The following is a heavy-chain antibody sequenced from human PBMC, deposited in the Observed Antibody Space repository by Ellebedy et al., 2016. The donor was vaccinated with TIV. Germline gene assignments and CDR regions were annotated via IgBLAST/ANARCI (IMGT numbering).Heavy chain of an antibody. D-gene: IGHD1-14*01. CDR1: GGSISSSSYY. Sequence: MPSETLSLTCTVSGGSISSSSYYWGWIRQPPGKGLEWIGSIYHSGNTYYNPSLKSRVTISVDTSKNQFSLKLSSVTAADTAVYYCARRGRLYNTSWFDPWGQGTLVTVSS. J-gene: IGHJ5*02. CDR2: IYHSGNT. V-gene: IGHV4-39*07. CDR3: ARRGRLYNTSWFDP.